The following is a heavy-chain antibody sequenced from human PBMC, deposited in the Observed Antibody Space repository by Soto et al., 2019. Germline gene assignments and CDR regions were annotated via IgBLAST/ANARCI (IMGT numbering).Heavy chain of an antibody. D-gene: IGHD3-22*01. CDR1: GGTFSSYA. J-gene: IGHJ5*02. Sequence: SVKVSCKASGGTFSSYAMSWVRQAPGQGLEWMGGIIPIFGTANYAQKFQGRVTITADESTSTAYMELSSLRSEDTAVYYCAALTYYYDSSGYGWFDPWGQGTLVTVSS. V-gene: IGHV1-69*13. CDR2: IIPIFGTA. CDR3: AALTYYYDSSGYGWFDP.